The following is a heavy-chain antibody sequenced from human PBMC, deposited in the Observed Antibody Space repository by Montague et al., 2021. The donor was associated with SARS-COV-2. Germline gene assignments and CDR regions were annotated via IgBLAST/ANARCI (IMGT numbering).Heavy chain of an antibody. J-gene: IGHJ4*02. Sequence: SETLSLTCTVAGGSISSYYWSWIRQPPGKGLEWIGYIYYSGSTNYSPSLKSRVTISVDTSKNQFSLKLSSVTAAETPVYYCARGFDYWGQGTLVTVSS. CDR1: GGSISSYY. V-gene: IGHV4-59*01. CDR3: ARGFDY. CDR2: IYYSGST.